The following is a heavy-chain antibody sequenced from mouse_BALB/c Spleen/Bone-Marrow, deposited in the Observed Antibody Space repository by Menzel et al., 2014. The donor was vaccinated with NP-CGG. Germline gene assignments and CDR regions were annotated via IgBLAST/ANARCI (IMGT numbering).Heavy chain of an antibody. CDR3: AREARTGAWFTY. CDR1: GYTFTSYT. D-gene: IGHD4-1*01. Sequence: QVQLQQPGAELARPGASVKMSCKASGYTFTSYTIQWVKQRPGQGLEWIGYIIPSSGYTDYNQKFKDKTTLTADKSSNTAYMQLTSLTSEDSAVYSCAREARTGAWFTYWGQGTLVTVSA. J-gene: IGHJ3*01. V-gene: IGHV1-4*02. CDR2: IIPSSGYT.